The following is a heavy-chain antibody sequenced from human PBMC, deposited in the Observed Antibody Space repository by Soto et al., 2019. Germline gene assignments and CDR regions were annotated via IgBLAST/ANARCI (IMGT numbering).Heavy chain of an antibody. D-gene: IGHD2-15*01. CDR2: IHGDGSST. Sequence: EVQLVESGGGLVQPGGSLRLSCAASGLTFSRYWMHWVRQAPGKGLVWVSRIHGDGSSTDYADAVKGRFTISRDNDKNTLYLQMISLRADDTAVYYCAKRGMGRVEYGIDVWGQGTTVTVSS. CDR1: GLTFSRYW. V-gene: IGHV3-74*01. J-gene: IGHJ6*02. CDR3: AKRGMGRVEYGIDV.